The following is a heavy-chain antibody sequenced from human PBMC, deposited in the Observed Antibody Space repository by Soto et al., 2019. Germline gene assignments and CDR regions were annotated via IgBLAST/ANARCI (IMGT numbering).Heavy chain of an antibody. CDR1: GGSSSSYY. J-gene: IGHJ4*01. Sequence: PSETLSLTCTVSGGSSSSYYWSWIRQPPGKGLEWVGYIYYSGSTNYNPSLKSRVTISVDTSKNQFSLKLSSVTAADTAVYYCASSHITIVGVATDPQFDSWGHGTLVTVSS. D-gene: IGHD3-3*01. V-gene: IGHV4-59*08. CDR2: IYYSGST. CDR3: ASSHITIVGVATDPQFDS.